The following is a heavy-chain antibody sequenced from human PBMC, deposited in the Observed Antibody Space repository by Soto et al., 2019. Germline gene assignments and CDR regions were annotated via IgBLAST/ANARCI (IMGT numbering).Heavy chain of an antibody. CDR3: AKDINEDYYDSSGYGFDY. CDR2: ISSSSSYT. D-gene: IGHD3-22*01. CDR1: GFTFSDYY. Sequence: PGGSLRLSCAASGFTFSDYYMSWIRQAPGKGLEWVSYISSSSSYTNYADSVKGRFTISRDNSKNTLYLQMNSLRAEDTAVYYCAKDINEDYYDSSGYGFDYWGQGTLVTVSS. V-gene: IGHV3-11*06. J-gene: IGHJ4*02.